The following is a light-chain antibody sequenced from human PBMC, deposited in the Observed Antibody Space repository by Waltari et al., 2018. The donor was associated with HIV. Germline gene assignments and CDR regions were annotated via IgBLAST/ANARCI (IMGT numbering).Light chain of an antibody. Sequence: QSALTQPASVSASPGQSITISCTGPSSDVGGSTYVLWYQQHPGKAPKLMIYDVSNRPSGVSNRFSGSKSGNTASLTISGLQAEDEADYYCSSYTSSNTLPYVFGTGTKVTVL. CDR2: DVS. V-gene: IGLV2-14*03. J-gene: IGLJ1*01. CDR3: SSYTSSNTLPYV. CDR1: SSDVGGSTY.